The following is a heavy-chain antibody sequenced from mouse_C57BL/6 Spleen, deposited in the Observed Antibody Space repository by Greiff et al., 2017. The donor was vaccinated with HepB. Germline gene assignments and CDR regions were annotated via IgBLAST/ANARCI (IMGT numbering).Heavy chain of an antibody. V-gene: IGHV1-61*01. CDR3: ARLGERSLHFDY. CDR2: IYPSDSET. Sequence: QVQLQQPGAELVRPGSSVKLSCKASGYTFTSYWMDWVKQRPGQGLEWIGNIYPSDSETHYNQKFKDKATLTVDKSSSTAYMQLSSLTSEDSAVYYCARLGERSLHFDYWGQGTTLTVSS. D-gene: IGHD2-10*01. J-gene: IGHJ2*01. CDR1: GYTFTSYW.